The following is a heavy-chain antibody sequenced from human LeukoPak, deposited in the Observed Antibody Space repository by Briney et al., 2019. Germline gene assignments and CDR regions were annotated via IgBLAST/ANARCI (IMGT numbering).Heavy chain of an antibody. Sequence: ASVKASCKASGYTFTSYGITWVRRAPGQGLEWVAWINAYSGDTDYAQKFQGRVTVTTHSSTNTAYLEVRGLGSDDTAVYYCARISYGAGDYWGQGTLVTVSS. J-gene: IGHJ4*02. CDR2: INAYSGDT. CDR3: ARISYGAGDY. D-gene: IGHD3-16*01. CDR1: GYTFTSYG. V-gene: IGHV1-18*01.